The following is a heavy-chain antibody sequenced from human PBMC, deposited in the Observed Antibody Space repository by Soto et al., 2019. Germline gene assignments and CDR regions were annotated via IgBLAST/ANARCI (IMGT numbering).Heavy chain of an antibody. CDR2: INPSCGST. Sequence: ASVKVSCKASGYTFTSYYMHWVRQAPGQGLEWMGIINPSCGSTSYAQKFQGRVTMTRDTSTSTVYMELSSLRSEDTAVYYCARAAAGKAAFDIWGQGTMVTVSS. CDR3: ARAAAGKAAFDI. D-gene: IGHD6-13*01. V-gene: IGHV1-46*01. CDR1: GYTFTSYY. J-gene: IGHJ3*02.